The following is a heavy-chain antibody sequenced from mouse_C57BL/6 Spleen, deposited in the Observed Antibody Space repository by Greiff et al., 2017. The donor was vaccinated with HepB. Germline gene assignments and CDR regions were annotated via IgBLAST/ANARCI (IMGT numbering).Heavy chain of an antibody. Sequence: VQLQQSGAELVRPGASVTLSCKASGYTFTDYEMHWVKQTPVHGLEWIGAIDPETGGTAYNQKFKGKAILTADKSSSTAYMELRSLTSEDSAVYYCTSITTVVAEGGYYAMDYWGQGTSVTVSS. D-gene: IGHD1-1*01. J-gene: IGHJ4*01. CDR3: TSITTVVAEGGYYAMDY. CDR2: IDPETGGT. V-gene: IGHV1-15*01. CDR1: GYTFTDYE.